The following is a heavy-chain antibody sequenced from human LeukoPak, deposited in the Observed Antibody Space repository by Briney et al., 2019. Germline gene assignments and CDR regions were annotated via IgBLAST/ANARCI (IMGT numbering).Heavy chain of an antibody. V-gene: IGHV3-23*01. CDR2: IDSNGGNT. J-gene: IGHJ3*02. D-gene: IGHD2-21*01. CDR3: AKDRRFPDDVFDI. Sequence: GGSLRLSCAASGFTFNSYAMSWVRQAPGKGLEWVSAIDSNGGNTYYLASVKGRFTISRDNFKNTLYLQMNNLRAEDTALYYCAKDRRFPDDVFDIWGQGTMVTVSS. CDR1: GFTFNSYA.